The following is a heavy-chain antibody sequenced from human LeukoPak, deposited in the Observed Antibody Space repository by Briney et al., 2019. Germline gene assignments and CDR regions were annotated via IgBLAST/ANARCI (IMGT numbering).Heavy chain of an antibody. CDR3: ARCGGGTTCPSYYYFYMDV. Sequence: ASVKVSCKASGYIFNSYAMNWVRQAPGQGLEWMGWINTKTGNPTYAQGFTGRFVFSLDTSVSTAYLQISSLKAEDTAVYYCARCGGGTTCPSYYYFYMDVWGKGTTVTISS. D-gene: IGHD2-15*01. J-gene: IGHJ6*03. CDR1: GYIFNSYA. V-gene: IGHV7-4-1*02. CDR2: INTKTGNP.